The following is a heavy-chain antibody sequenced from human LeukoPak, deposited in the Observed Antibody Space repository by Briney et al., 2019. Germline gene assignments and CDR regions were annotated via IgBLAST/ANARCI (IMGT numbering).Heavy chain of an antibody. D-gene: IGHD6-13*01. J-gene: IGHJ6*04. Sequence: GESLKISCKGSGYSFTSYWIGWVRQMPGKGLEWMGIIYGGESDTRYSPSFEGQVTIPADKSISTAYSQWSSLKASDTAIYYCARQRNIESAGSDYYGMDVWGKGTTVTVSS. CDR2: IYGGESDT. CDR1: GYSFTSYW. V-gene: IGHV5-51*01. CDR3: ARQRNIESAGSDYYGMDV.